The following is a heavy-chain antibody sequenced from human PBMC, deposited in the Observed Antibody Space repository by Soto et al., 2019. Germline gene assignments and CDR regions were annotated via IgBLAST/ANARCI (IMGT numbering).Heavy chain of an antibody. CDR2: IIPILGIA. D-gene: IGHD2-15*01. J-gene: IGHJ4*02. Sequence: GASVKVSCKASGGTFSSYTISWVRQAPGQGLEWMGRIIPILGIANYAQKFQGRVTITADKSTSTAYMELSSLRSEDTAVYYCASLPCSGGSCYSLRYWGQGTLVTVSS. CDR1: GGTFSSYT. CDR3: ASLPCSGGSCYSLRY. V-gene: IGHV1-69*02.